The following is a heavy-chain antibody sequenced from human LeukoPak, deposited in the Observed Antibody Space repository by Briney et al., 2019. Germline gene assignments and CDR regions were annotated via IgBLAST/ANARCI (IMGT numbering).Heavy chain of an antibody. CDR3: ARDPLTTVTTGAAPDFDY. J-gene: IGHJ4*02. CDR1: GGTFSSYA. Sequence: ASVKVSCKASGGTFSSYAISWVRQAPGQGLEWMGGIIPIFGTANYAQKFQGRVTITADESTSTAYMELSSLRSEDTAVYYCARDPLTTVTTGAAPDFDYWGQGTLVTVSS. D-gene: IGHD4-11*01. V-gene: IGHV1-69*13. CDR2: IIPIFGTA.